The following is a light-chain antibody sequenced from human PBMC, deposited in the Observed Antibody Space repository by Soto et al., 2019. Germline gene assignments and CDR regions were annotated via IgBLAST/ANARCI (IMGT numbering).Light chain of an antibody. V-gene: IGKV3D-15*01. CDR3: QQYNTWRSIS. J-gene: IGKJ5*01. Sequence: TRSLDPLAVCSGDRASFSCTASQSVSSHLAWYQQRPGQAPRLLIYGASSRATGIPDRFTGSGSGTDFTLTISSLQSEDFAVYYCQQYNTWRSISFGQGTRLEIK. CDR2: GAS. CDR1: QSVSSH.